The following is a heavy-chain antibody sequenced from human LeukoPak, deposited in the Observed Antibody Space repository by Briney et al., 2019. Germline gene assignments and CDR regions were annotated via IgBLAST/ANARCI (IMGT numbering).Heavy chain of an antibody. CDR2: INPSGGST. J-gene: IGHJ5*02. CDR3: ARDTGSGWRFGKTYNWFDP. CDR1: GYTFTSYY. D-gene: IGHD6-19*01. V-gene: IGHV1-46*01. Sequence: ASVKVSCKASGYTFTSYYMHWVRQAPGQGLEWMGIINPSGGSTSYAQKFQGRVTMTRDMSTSTVYMELSSLRSEDTAVYYCARDTGSGWRFGKTYNWFDPWGQGTLVTVSS.